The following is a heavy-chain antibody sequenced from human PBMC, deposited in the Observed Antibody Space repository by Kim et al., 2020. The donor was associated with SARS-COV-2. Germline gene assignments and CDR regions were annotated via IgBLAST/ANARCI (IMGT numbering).Heavy chain of an antibody. CDR2: T. CDR3: ATDWFGLPFDY. J-gene: IGHJ4*02. Sequence: TIYAQKVQGRVTMTEDTSTDTAYMELSSLRSEDTAVYYCATDWFGLPFDYWGQGTLVTVSS. D-gene: IGHD3-16*01. V-gene: IGHV1-24*01.